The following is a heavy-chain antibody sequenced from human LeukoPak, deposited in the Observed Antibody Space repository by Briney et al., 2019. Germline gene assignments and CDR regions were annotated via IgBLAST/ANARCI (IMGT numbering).Heavy chain of an antibody. Sequence: SETLSLTCTVSGGSISSYYWSWIRQPPGKGLEWIGRIYGSGSTDYNPSLKSRVTISRDTSKNHFSLELSSATAADTAVYFCARGRVSSSTWYSTYYYYSYMDVWGKGTTVTVSS. CDR1: GGSISSYY. J-gene: IGHJ6*03. V-gene: IGHV4-59*01. CDR2: IYGSGST. D-gene: IGHD6-13*01. CDR3: ARGRVSSSTWYSTYYYYSYMDV.